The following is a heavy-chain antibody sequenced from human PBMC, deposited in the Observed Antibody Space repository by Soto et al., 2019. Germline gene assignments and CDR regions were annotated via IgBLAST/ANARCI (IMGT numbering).Heavy chain of an antibody. J-gene: IGHJ4*02. CDR1: GFTFSSYG. CDR3: ARSSFSGAGYYYDDC. CDR2: IKQDGSEK. V-gene: IGHV3-7*03. Sequence: GGSLRLSCAASGFTFSSYGMSWVRQAPGKGLEWGANIKQDGSEKYYVDSVKGRFTISRDNAKNSLYLQMNSLRAEDTAVYYCARSSFSGAGYYYDDCWRQGTVVNFSS. D-gene: IGHD3-3*01.